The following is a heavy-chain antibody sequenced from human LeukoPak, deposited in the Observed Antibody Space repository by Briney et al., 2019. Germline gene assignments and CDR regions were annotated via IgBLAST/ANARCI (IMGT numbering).Heavy chain of an antibody. CDR2: IIPIFGTA. V-gene: IGHV1-69*05. D-gene: IGHD2-2*01. CDR3: EATGYCSSTSCSHFDY. CDR1: GGTFSSYA. J-gene: IGHJ4*02. Sequence: ASVKVSCKASGGTFSSYAISWVRQAPGQGLEWMGGIIPIFGTANYAQKFQGRVTITTDESTSTAYMELSSLRSEDTAVYYCEATGYCSSTSCSHFDYWGQGTLVTVSS.